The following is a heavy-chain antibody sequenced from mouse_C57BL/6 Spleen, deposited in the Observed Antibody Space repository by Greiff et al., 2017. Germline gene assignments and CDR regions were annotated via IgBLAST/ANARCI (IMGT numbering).Heavy chain of an antibody. CDR2: IDPSDSYT. J-gene: IGHJ2*01. V-gene: IGHV1-50*01. CDR3: ARGGGTWDY. Sequence: QVQLQQPGAELVKPGASVKLSCKASGYTFTSYWMQWVKQRPGQGLEWIGEIDPSDSYTNYNQKFKGKATLTVDTSSSTAYMQLSSLTSEDSAVYYCARGGGTWDYWGQGTTLTVSS. CDR1: GYTFTSYW. D-gene: IGHD4-1*01.